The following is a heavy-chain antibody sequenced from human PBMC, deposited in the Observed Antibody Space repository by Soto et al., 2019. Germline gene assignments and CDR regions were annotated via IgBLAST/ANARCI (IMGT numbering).Heavy chain of an antibody. CDR3: ARDVSPGSSSLYLDAFDI. CDR1: GFSFGTSW. Sequence: DVQLVESGGGLVQPGGSLRLSCVASGFSFGTSWMTWVRQAPGKWLEWVANIKKDGSQISYLDSVRGRFTISRDNAKNSLYLQMNSLRAEDTALYYCARDVSPGSSSLYLDAFDIWGQGTMVTVSS. V-gene: IGHV3-7*05. J-gene: IGHJ3*02. D-gene: IGHD6-13*01. CDR2: IKKDGSQI.